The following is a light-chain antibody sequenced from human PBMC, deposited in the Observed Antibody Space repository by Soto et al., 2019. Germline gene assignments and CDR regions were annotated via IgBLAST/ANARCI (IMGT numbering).Light chain of an antibody. CDR1: TSNIGAPYD. J-gene: IGLJ1*01. CDR3: KSYVLSLRNYV. V-gene: IGLV1-40*01. CDR2: GDN. Sequence: QSVLTQPPSVSGAPGQRVSISCTGSTSNIGAPYDVHWYQHLPGTAPKLLIYGDNNRPSGVPDRFSGSKSGPSASLAIIRLQAEDEGDYYCKSYVLSLRNYVFGSGTKVTVL.